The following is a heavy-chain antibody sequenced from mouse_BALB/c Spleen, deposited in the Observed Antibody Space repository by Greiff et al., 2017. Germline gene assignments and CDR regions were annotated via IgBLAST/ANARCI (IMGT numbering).Heavy chain of an antibody. V-gene: IGHV1-14*01. Sequence: LVESGPELVKPGASVKMSCKASGYTFTSYVMHWVKQKPGQGLEWIGYINPYNDGTKYNEKFKGKATLTSDKSSSTAYMELSSLTSEDSAVYYCARWKRYFDDWGEGATHTVSS. J-gene: IGHJ2*01. CDR2: INPYNDGT. CDR1: GYTFTSYV. CDR3: ARWKRYFDD.